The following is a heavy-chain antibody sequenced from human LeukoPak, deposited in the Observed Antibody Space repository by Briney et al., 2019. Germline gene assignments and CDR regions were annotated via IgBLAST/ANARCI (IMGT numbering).Heavy chain of an antibody. CDR3: ARDESSGPVV. CDR2: MNPNSGNT. Sequence: ASVKVSCKASGYTFSSYDVNWVRQATGQGLEWMGWMNPNSGNTGYAQKFQGRVTMTTDTSTSTAYMELRSLRSDDTAVYYCARDESSGPVVWGQGTLVTVSS. J-gene: IGHJ4*02. V-gene: IGHV1-8*02. CDR1: GYTFSSYD. D-gene: IGHD6-25*01.